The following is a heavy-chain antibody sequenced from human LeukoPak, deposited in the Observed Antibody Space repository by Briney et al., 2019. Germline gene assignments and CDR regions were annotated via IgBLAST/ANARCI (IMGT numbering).Heavy chain of an antibody. CDR1: GFTFSSYS. CDR3: AREAGGEPTSPVDY. CDR2: ISSSSSTI. J-gene: IGHJ4*02. V-gene: IGHV3-48*04. D-gene: IGHD1-26*01. Sequence: GGSLRLSCAASGFTFSSYSMNWVRQAPGKGLEWVSYISSSSSTIYYADSVKGRFTISRDNAKNSLYLQMNSLRAEDTAVYYCAREAGGEPTSPVDYWGQGTLVTVSS.